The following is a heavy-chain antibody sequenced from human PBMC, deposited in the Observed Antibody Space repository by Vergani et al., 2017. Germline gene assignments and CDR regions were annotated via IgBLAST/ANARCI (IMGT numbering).Heavy chain of an antibody. CDR3: AIPQPPETLPKPLYYFYGWDV. Sequence: QVQLVQSGAEVKKPGSSVKVSCKASGGTFNIYSVSWLRQAPGQGPEWMGGITPFFPTGHYAQKFQGRVTITADESATTVYMELSSLRSEDTAVYYCAIPQPPETLPKPLYYFYGWDVGGQGTTSTVS. CDR1: GGTFNIYS. V-gene: IGHV1-69*12. D-gene: IGHD1-14*01. J-gene: IGHJ6*02. CDR2: ITPFFPTG.